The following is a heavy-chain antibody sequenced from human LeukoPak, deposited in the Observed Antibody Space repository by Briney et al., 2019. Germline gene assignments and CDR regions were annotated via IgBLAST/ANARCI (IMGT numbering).Heavy chain of an antibody. V-gene: IGHV4-4*02. Sequence: PSGTLSLTCAVSGGSISSSNWWSWVRQPPGKGLEWIGEIYHSGSTNYNPSLKSRVTISVDKSKNQFSLKLSSVTAADTAVYYCARNGSRRTGSGAFDIWGQGTMVTGSS. J-gene: IGHJ3*02. CDR2: IYHSGST. CDR3: ARNGSRRTGSGAFDI. CDR1: GGSISSSNW.